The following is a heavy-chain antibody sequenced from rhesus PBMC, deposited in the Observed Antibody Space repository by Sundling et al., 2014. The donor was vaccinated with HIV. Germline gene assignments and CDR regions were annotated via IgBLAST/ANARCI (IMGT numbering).Heavy chain of an antibody. CDR2: IYGSDGSN. CDR1: GYSISGGYY. J-gene: IGHJ3*01. V-gene: IGHV4-106*01. Sequence: QVQLQESGPGLVKPSETLSLTCAVSGYSISGGYYWNWIRQPPGKGLEWIGGIYGSDGSNYLNPSLKSRVTLSVDTSKNQFSLKLSSVTAADTAVYYCARDQDWGDYAVIDAFDFWGQGLRVTVSS. CDR3: ARDQDWGDYAVIDAFDF. D-gene: IGHD3-34*01.